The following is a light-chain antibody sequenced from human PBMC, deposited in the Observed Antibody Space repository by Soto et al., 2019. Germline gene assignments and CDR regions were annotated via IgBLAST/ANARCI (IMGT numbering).Light chain of an antibody. V-gene: IGKV1-5*03. CDR1: QSITNW. CDR2: KAS. CDR3: HQYKSYPWT. J-gene: IGKJ1*01. Sequence: DIQTTQSPSTLSASVGDRVTITCRASQSITNWLAWYQQKPGKAPTLLIYKASNLESGGPSSFSGSGSGTEFTLTITSLQPDDFATYYCHQYKSYPWTFGQGTKVEIK.